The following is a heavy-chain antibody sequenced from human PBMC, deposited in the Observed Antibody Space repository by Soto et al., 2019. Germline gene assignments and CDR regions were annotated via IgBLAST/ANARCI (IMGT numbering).Heavy chain of an antibody. V-gene: IGHV3-23*01. CDR1: GFTFSSYG. CDR2: ISGGGLTT. Sequence: GGSLRLSCAASGFTFSSYGMTWVRRAPGRGLEWVSGISGGGLTTYYADAVKGRFTISRDNPKNTLYLQMNSLRAEDTAVYYCAKIPYYGSGSSYNGIQRVGYYGMDVWGQGTTVTVSS. CDR3: AKIPYYGSGSSYNGIQRVGYYGMDV. D-gene: IGHD3-10*01. J-gene: IGHJ6*02.